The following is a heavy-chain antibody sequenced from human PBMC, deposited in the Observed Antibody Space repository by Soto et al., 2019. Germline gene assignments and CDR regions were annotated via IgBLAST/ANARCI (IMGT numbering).Heavy chain of an antibody. D-gene: IGHD6-19*01. CDR3: AREKITSGLRVFDY. CDR2: IYYSGST. J-gene: IGHJ4*02. Sequence: PSETLSLTCTVSGGSISSYYWSWIRQPPGKGLEWIGYIYYSGSTNYNPSLKSRVTISVDTSKNQFSLKLSSVTAADTAVYYCAREKITSGLRVFDYWGQGTLVTVSS. V-gene: IGHV4-59*01. CDR1: GGSISSYY.